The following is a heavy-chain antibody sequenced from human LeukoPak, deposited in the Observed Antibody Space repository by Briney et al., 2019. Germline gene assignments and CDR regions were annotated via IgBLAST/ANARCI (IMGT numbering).Heavy chain of an antibody. D-gene: IGHD5-18*01. CDR1: GGSISSTSYY. J-gene: IGHJ4*02. Sequence: SETLSLTCTVSGGSISSTSYYWGWIRQPPEKGLEWIGSVYYTGSTYYNVSLKSRVTISVNTSKNQFSLKLSSVTAADTAVYCCARRNTAMGSFDYWGQGTLVTVPS. CDR2: VYYTGST. V-gene: IGHV4-39*01. CDR3: ARRNTAMGSFDY.